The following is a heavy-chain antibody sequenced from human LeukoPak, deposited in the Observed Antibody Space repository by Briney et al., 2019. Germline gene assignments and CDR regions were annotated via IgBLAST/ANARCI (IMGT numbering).Heavy chain of an antibody. CDR2: IYYSGST. CDR1: GGSISSGSYY. J-gene: IGHJ4*02. V-gene: IGHV4-61*10. CDR3: ARHYRFFRNSGFFDY. D-gene: IGHD3-3*01. Sequence: PSETLSLTCTVSGGSISSGSYYWSWIRQPAGKGLEWIGYIYYSGSTNYNPSLKSRVTISVDTSKNQFSLKLSSVTAADTAVYYCARHYRFFRNSGFFDYWGQGTLVTVSS.